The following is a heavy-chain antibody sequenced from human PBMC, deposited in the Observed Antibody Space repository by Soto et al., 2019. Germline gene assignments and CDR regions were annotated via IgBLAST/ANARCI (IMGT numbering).Heavy chain of an antibody. Sequence: SGPMLVNPTQTLTLTCAFSGFSLSNSGVGVGWIRQPPGKALEWLALIYWNDDKRYSPSLKSRLTITKDTSKNQVVLTMTNVDPVDTATYCCAHKAAAGYYFDYWGQGTLVTVSS. CDR3: AHKAAAGYYFDY. V-gene: IGHV2-5*01. CDR1: GFSLSNSGVG. D-gene: IGHD6-13*01. J-gene: IGHJ4*02. CDR2: IYWNDDK.